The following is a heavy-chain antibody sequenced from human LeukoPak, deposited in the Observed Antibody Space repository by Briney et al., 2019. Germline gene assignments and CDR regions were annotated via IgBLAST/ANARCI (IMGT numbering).Heavy chain of an antibody. Sequence: SVKVSCKASGGTFSSYAISWVRQAPGQGLEWMGGIIPILGTANYAQKFQGRVTITADESTSTAYMELSSLRSEDTAVYYCASSKQLELGRMDVWGQGTTVTVSS. J-gene: IGHJ6*02. CDR3: ASSKQLELGRMDV. CDR1: GGTFSSYA. CDR2: IIPILGTA. D-gene: IGHD1-1*01. V-gene: IGHV1-69*13.